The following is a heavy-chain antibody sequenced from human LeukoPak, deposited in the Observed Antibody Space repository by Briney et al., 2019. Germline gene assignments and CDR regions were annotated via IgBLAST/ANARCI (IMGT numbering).Heavy chain of an antibody. D-gene: IGHD4-17*01. J-gene: IGHJ4*02. V-gene: IGHV4-59*12. Sequence: SETLSLTCTVSGGSISNYYWSWIRQPPGKGLEWIGYIYYSGSTNYNPSLKSRVTISVDTSKNQFSLKLSSVTAADTAVYYCARLHDYGDYGDYWGQGTLVTVSS. CDR1: GGSISNYY. CDR3: ARLHDYGDYGDY. CDR2: IYYSGST.